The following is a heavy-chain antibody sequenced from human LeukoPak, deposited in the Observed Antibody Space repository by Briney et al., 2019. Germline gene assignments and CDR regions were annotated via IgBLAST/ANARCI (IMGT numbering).Heavy chain of an antibody. CDR1: GGTFSSYA. V-gene: IGHV1-69*05. CDR2: IIPIFGTA. D-gene: IGHD3-10*01. CDR3: AVGDYYGSGSYYPYYYYYMDV. J-gene: IGHJ6*03. Sequence: EASVKVSCKASGGTFSSYAISWVRQAPGQGLEWMGGIIPIFGTANYAQKFQGRVTITTDESTSTAYMELSSLRSEDTAVYYCAVGDYYGSGSYYPYYYYYMDVWGKGTTVTVSS.